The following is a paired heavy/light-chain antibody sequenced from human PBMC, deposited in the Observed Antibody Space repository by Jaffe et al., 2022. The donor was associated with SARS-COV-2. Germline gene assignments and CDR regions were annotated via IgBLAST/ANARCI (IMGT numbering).Heavy chain of an antibody. D-gene: IGHD1-26*01. J-gene: IGHJ4*02. Sequence: EVQLVESGGGLVQPGGSLRLSCAASGFTFSDHYMDWVRQAPGKGLEWVGRIRNKANSYTTEYAPSVKGRFTFSRDDSKNSLHLQMNSLKTEDTAVYYCVRRSGHGTYDYWGQGTLVTVSS. V-gene: IGHV3-72*01. CDR2: IRNKANSYTT. CDR1: GFTFSDHY. CDR3: VRRSGHGTYDY.
Light chain of an antibody. J-gene: IGKJ1*01. CDR3: QQYYGAPRT. V-gene: IGKV4-1*01. CDR1: QSVLYSSNNKNH. Sequence: DIVMTQSPDSLAVSLGERATINCKSSQSVLYSSNNKNHLAWYQQKPGQPPKLLIYWASTRESGVPDRFSGSGSGTDFTLTISSLQAEDVAVYYCQQYYGAPRTFGQGTKVEIK. CDR2: WAS.